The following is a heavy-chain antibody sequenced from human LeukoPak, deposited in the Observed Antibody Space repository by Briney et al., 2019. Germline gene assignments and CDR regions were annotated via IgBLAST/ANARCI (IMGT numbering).Heavy chain of an antibody. CDR1: GFTFSDYA. J-gene: IGHJ4*02. CDR2: ICSGGGRK. Sequence: PGGSLRLSCAASGFTFSDYAMSWVRQAPGKGLEWVSPICSGGGRKHYADSVKGRFTISRDNSKNTLYLQMNRLRAEDTAVYYCATHGVRGGVTSYFDYWGQGTLVTVSS. D-gene: IGHD3-3*01. V-gene: IGHV3-23*01. CDR3: ATHGVRGGVTSYFDY.